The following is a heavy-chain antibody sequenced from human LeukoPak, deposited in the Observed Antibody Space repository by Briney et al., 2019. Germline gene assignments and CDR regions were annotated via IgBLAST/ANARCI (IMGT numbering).Heavy chain of an antibody. J-gene: IGHJ5*02. V-gene: IGHV3-23*01. D-gene: IGHD3-3*01. CDR1: GFTFSSYA. CDR2: ISGSGGST. Sequence: TGGSLRLSCAASGFTFSSYAMSWVRQAPGKGLEWVSAISGSGGSTYYADSVKGRFTISRDNSKNTLYLQMNSLRAEDTAVYYCARELRNDFWKVAWFDPWGQGTLVTVSS. CDR3: ARELRNDFWKVAWFDP.